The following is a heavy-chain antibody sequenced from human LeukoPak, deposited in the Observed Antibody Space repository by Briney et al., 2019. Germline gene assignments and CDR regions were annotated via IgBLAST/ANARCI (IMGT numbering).Heavy chain of an antibody. CDR3: ARVLIRGDEIDY. V-gene: IGHV5-51*01. J-gene: IGHJ4*02. CDR1: GYIFSNYW. Sequence: AWESLKISCKGSGYIFSNYWIGWVRQMPGKGLEWMGIIYPGDSDTRYSPSFQGHVTMSADKSISTAYLQWSSLKASDTAMYYCARVLIRGDEIDYWGQGTLVTVSS. CDR2: IYPGDSDT. D-gene: IGHD2-21*01.